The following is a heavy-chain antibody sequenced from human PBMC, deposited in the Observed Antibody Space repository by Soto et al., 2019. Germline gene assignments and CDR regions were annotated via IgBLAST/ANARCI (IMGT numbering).Heavy chain of an antibody. CDR2: IWYDGSRK. J-gene: IGHJ4*02. CDR1: GFTFSSYG. V-gene: IGHV3-33*06. D-gene: IGHD1-26*01. Sequence: TGGSLRLSCATSGFTFSSYGMHWVRQAPGKGLEWVAVIWYDGSRKFYADSVKGRFTISRDNSNLYLQMNSLRAEDTAVYYCAKDALKWELLQSHLDYWGQVPLVTFST. CDR3: AKDALKWELLQSHLDY.